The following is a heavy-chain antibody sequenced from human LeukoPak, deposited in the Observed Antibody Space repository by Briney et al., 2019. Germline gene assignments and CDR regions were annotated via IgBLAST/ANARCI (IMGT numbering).Heavy chain of an antibody. J-gene: IGHJ4*02. CDR3: ARGDPYDLYYFDY. V-gene: IGHV4-59*11. CDR2: IYYSGST. D-gene: IGHD5-12*01. Sequence: PSEALSLTCTVSGGSISSHYWSWIRQPPGKGLEWIGYIYYSGSTNYNPSLKSRVTISVDTSKNQFSLKLSSVTAADTAVYYCARGDPYDLYYFDYWGQGTLVTVSS. CDR1: GGSISSHY.